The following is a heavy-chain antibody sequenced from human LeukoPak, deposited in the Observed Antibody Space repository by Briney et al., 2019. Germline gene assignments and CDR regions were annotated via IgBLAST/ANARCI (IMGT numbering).Heavy chain of an antibody. CDR1: GGTFSSYA. D-gene: IGHD3-22*01. J-gene: IGHJ6*02. CDR2: IIPIFGTA. CDR3: ARLVVDYDSSVYWYYYKGMDV. V-gene: IGHV1-69*13. Sequence: SVKVSCKASGGTFSSYAISWVRQAPGQGLEWMGGIIPIFGTANHAQKFQGRVTITADESTSTAYMELSSLRSEDTAVYYCARLVVDYDSSVYWYYYKGMDVGGQGPTVTVPS.